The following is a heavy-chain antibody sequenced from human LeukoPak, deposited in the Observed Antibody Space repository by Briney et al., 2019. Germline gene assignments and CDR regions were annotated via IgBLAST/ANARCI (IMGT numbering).Heavy chain of an antibody. J-gene: IGHJ5*02. D-gene: IGHD6-6*01. CDR1: GFTFSGYW. CDR3: ARSALGAGSIAATLAGRFDP. CDR2: IKQDGSEK. Sequence: GGSLRLSCAASGFTFSGYWMSWVRQAPGKGLEWVANIKQDGSEKDYVDSVKGGFTISRDNPKNSLYQQMNSLRAEDTAVYYCARSALGAGSIAATLAGRFDPWGQGTLVTVSS. V-gene: IGHV3-7*01.